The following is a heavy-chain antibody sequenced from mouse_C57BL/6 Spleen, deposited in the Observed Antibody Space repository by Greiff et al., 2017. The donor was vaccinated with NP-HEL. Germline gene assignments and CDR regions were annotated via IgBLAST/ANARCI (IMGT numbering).Heavy chain of an antibody. J-gene: IGHJ1*03. CDR1: GYTFTSYW. CDR3: ARGDYAGYWYFDV. Sequence: VQLQQSGTELVKPGASVKLSCTASGYTFTSYWMHWVKQRPGQGLEWIGNINPSNGGTNYNEKFKSKATLTVDKSSSTAYMQLSSLTSEDSAVYYCARGDYAGYWYFDVWGTGTTVTVSS. CDR2: INPSNGGT. V-gene: IGHV1-53*01. D-gene: IGHD2-4*01.